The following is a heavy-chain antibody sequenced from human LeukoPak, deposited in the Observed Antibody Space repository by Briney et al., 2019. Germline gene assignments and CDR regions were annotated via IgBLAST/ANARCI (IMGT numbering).Heavy chain of an antibody. Sequence: TSETLSLTCTVSGGSISSYYWSWIRQPPGKGLEWIGYIYYSGSTNYYPSLKSRVSISVGSSKNQFTLKLSSVTAADTAVYYCATISGGSESYSQRGGYFQHWGQGTLVTVSS. CDR3: ATISGGSESYSQRGGYFQH. J-gene: IGHJ1*01. CDR2: IYYSGST. V-gene: IGHV4-59*01. D-gene: IGHD3-10*01. CDR1: GGSISSYY.